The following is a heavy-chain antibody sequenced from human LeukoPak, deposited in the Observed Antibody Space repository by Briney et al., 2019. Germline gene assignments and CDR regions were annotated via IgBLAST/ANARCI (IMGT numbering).Heavy chain of an antibody. CDR3: ARAHYYGSGSYYQYFQH. D-gene: IGHD3-10*01. CDR2: IWYDGSNK. Sequence: PGGSLRLSCAASGFTFGSYGMHWVRQAPGKGLEGVAVIWYDGSNKYYADSVKGRFTISRDNSKNTLYLQMSSLRAEDTAVYYCARAHYYGSGSYYQYFQHWGQGTLVTVSS. J-gene: IGHJ1*01. CDR1: GFTFGSYG. V-gene: IGHV3-33*01.